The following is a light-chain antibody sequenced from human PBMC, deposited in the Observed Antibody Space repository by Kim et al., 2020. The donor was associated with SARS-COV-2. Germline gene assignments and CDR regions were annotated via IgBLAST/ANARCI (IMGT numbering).Light chain of an antibody. CDR1: EAISDY. CDR3: QHLNTYPS. Sequence: SASVGDTVPITCRASEAISDYLAWYQQKPGKAPNLLIYSASTLQSGVPSRFSGSGSRTQFTLTISSLQPEDFATYYCQHLNTYPSFGPGTRLEIK. J-gene: IGKJ5*01. CDR2: SAS. V-gene: IGKV1-9*01.